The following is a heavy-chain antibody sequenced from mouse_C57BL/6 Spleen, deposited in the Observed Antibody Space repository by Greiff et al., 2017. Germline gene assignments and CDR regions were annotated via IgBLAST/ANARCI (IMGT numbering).Heavy chain of an antibody. CDR1: GYTFTSYW. D-gene: IGHD2-1*01. V-gene: IGHV1-59*01. Sequence: VKLQQPGAELVRPGTSVKLSCKASGYTFTSYWMHWVKQRPGQGLEWIGVIDPSDSYTNYNQKFKGKATLTVDTSSSTAYMQLSSLTSEDSAVYYCARRDGNHPHGYFDVWGTGTTVTVSS. J-gene: IGHJ1*03. CDR3: ARRDGNHPHGYFDV. CDR2: IDPSDSYT.